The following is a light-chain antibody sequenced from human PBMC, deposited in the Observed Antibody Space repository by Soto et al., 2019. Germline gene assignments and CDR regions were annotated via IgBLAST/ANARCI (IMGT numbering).Light chain of an antibody. CDR3: QSYDSSLSGSV. Sequence: QSVLTQPPSMSGAPGQRVTISCTGSSSNIGAGYDVHWYQQLPGTAPKLLIYGNSNRPSGFPDRFSASKSGTSASLAITGLQTEDEADYYCQSYDSSLSGSVFGGGTKLTVL. J-gene: IGLJ2*01. V-gene: IGLV1-40*01. CDR1: SSNIGAGYD. CDR2: GNS.